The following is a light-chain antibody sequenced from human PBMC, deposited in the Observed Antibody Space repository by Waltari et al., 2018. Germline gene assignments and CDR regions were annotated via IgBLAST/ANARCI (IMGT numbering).Light chain of an antibody. V-gene: IGLV1-44*01. CDR3: ASWDDSLNGWV. CDR1: TSNIGTKT. Sequence: QSVLTQPPSASGSPGQKVTISCSGSTSNIGTKTVNWYQQFPRTAPKVVIYSNNYRPSGVPDRFAGSKSGTSASLAISGLQSEDEADYYCASWDDSLNGWVFGGGTKLTVL. CDR2: SNN. J-gene: IGLJ3*02.